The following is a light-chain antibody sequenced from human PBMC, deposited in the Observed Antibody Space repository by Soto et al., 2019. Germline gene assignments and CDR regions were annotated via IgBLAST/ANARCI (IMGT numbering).Light chain of an antibody. CDR1: QSVTSSY. Sequence: EIVLTQSPGTLPLSPGERATLSCRASQSVTSSYLAWYQQKPGQSPRLLIYGASTRATGIPDRFRGSGSGTDFTLTISRLEPEDFAVYFCQQYGDSTWTFGQGTKVDIK. V-gene: IGKV3-20*01. CDR2: GAS. J-gene: IGKJ1*01. CDR3: QQYGDSTWT.